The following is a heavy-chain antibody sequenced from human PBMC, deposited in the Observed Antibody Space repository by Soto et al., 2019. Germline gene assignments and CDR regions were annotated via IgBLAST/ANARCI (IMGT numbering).Heavy chain of an antibody. D-gene: IGHD3-3*01. CDR3: ARENWSMDYDFWSGYYYGMDV. CDR1: GGTFSSYA. Sequence: SVKVSCKASGGTFSSYAISWVRQAPGQGLEWMGGIIPIFGTANYAQKFQGRVTITADESTSTAYMELSSLRSEDTAVYYCARENWSMDYDFWSGYYYGMDVWGQGPTVTVSS. CDR2: IIPIFGTA. J-gene: IGHJ6*02. V-gene: IGHV1-69*13.